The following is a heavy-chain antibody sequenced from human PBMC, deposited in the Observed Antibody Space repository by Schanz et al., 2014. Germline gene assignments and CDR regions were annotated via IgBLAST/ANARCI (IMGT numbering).Heavy chain of an antibody. CDR3: ARGGSNREFYTVMDV. Sequence: EVQLVESGGGLVQPGGSLRFSCAASGFTFSSYAMSWVRQAPGKGLEWVSAISGSGGSTYYADSVKGRFTISRDSLHMNDVIGGDTAVYYCARGGSNREFYTVMDVWGRGTTVTVS. D-gene: IGHD3-10*01. J-gene: IGHJ6*02. CDR2: ISGSGGST. CDR1: GFTFSSYA. V-gene: IGHV3-23*04.